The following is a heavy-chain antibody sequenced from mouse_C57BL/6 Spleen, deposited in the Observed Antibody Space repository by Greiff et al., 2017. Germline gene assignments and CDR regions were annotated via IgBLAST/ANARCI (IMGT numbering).Heavy chain of an antibody. J-gene: IGHJ1*03. CDR3: ARHYSNAYWYFDV. D-gene: IGHD2-5*01. Sequence: EVKLVESGGGLVQPGGSLSLSCAASGFTFTDYYMSWVRQPPGKALEWLGFIRNKANGYTTEYSASVKGRFTISRDNSQSILYLQMNALRAEDSATYYCARHYSNAYWYFDVWGTGTTVTVSS. CDR2: IRNKANGYTT. V-gene: IGHV7-3*01. CDR1: GFTFTDYY.